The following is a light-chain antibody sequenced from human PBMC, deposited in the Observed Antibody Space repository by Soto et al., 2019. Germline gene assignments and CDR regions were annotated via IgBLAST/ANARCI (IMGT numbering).Light chain of an antibody. CDR3: QQSYTTASIT. J-gene: IGKJ5*01. V-gene: IGKV1-39*01. CDR2: AAS. Sequence: DIQMTQSPSSLSASVGDRVTITCRASQSISRNLNWYQHKPGKAPKLLIYAASSLQNGVPSRFSGGGSGTELTLCISSLQPEDFGTYYCQQSYTTASITFGQGTRLEIK. CDR1: QSISRN.